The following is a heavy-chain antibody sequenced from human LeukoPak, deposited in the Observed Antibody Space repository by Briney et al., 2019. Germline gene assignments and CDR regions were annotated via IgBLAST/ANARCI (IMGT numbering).Heavy chain of an antibody. CDR3: ARNDRYDFWSNNFWLDP. J-gene: IGHJ5*02. CDR2: IKHDGSEK. V-gene: IGHV3-7*02. D-gene: IGHD3-3*01. CDR1: GFAFRSYW. Sequence: GGSLRLSCAAHGFAFRSYWMTSVRQAPGKGLEWVATIKHDGSEKSFVDSVKGRFTISRDNTNNSLSLQMESLRVDDTAIYYCARNDRYDFWSNNFWLDPWGQGTLLTVSS.